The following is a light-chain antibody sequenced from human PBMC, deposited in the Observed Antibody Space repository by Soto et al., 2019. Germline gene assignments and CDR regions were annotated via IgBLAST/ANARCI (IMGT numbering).Light chain of an antibody. CDR1: QGISSS. CDR3: RKLHNFPLT. Sequence: DIQLTQSPSFLSASVGDRVTITCRASQGISSSLAWYQQKPGEAPKLLIYAASTLQSGAPARFSGSGYGTEFTLTISSLQPDDFGSYYCRKLHNFPLTFGQGTRLEIK. J-gene: IGKJ5*01. CDR2: AAS. V-gene: IGKV1-9*01.